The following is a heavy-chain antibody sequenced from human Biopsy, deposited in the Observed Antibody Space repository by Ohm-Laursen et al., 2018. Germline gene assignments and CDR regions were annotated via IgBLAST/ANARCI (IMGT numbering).Heavy chain of an antibody. Sequence: SDTLSLTCTVSSGSIRTGDYYWSWLRQPPGKGLEWNGHIYYSVMTNYNPSLQSRVSISVDTSRNQVSLTLSSVTAADTAVYYCARDSGILNYGNFKYYHYYGMDVWGQGTKVTVSS. J-gene: IGHJ6*02. V-gene: IGHV4-61*08. CDR3: ARDSGILNYGNFKYYHYYGMDV. CDR1: SGSIRTGDYY. D-gene: IGHD4-11*01. CDR2: IYYSVMT.